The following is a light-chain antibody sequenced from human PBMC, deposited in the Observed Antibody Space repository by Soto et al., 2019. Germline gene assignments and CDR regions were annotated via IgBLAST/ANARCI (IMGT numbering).Light chain of an antibody. CDR3: SSYAGSNHFV. V-gene: IGLV2-8*01. J-gene: IGLJ1*01. CDR1: SSDVGGYKY. Sequence: QSALTQPPSASGSPGQSVTISCTGTSSDVGGYKYVSWYQQHPGKAPKLMIYEVSKRPSGVPDRFSGSKSGNTASLTVSGLQADDEAYYYCSSYAGSNHFVFGTGTKVTVL. CDR2: EVS.